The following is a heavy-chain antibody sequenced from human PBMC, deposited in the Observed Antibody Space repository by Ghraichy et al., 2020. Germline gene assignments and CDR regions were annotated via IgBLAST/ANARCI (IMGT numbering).Heavy chain of an antibody. CDR2: ISTTGSIV. D-gene: IGHD6-13*01. J-gene: IGHJ4*02. V-gene: IGHV3-48*03. CDR1: GFTFSNYG. Sequence: GGSLRLSCAASGFTFSNYGMNWVRQAPGKGLEWISYISTTGSIVYYADSVKGRFTISRDNAGNSLYLQMNSLRAEDTAVYYCARDSYSSTWHDPFDYWGQGTLVTVSS. CDR3: ARDSYSSTWHDPFDY.